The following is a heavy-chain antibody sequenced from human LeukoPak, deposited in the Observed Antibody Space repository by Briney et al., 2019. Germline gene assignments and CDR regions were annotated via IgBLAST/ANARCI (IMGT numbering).Heavy chain of an antibody. CDR3: ARDNGDHLFDY. J-gene: IGHJ4*02. V-gene: IGHV3-23*01. D-gene: IGHD2-21*02. Sequence: PGGSLRLSCAASGFTFSTYAMSWVRQAPGKGLEWVSAISDSGDTTCYADSVKGRFTISRDNSKNTLYLQMNSLRAEDTAVYYCARDNGDHLFDYWGQGTLVTVSS. CDR1: GFTFSTYA. CDR2: ISDSGDTT.